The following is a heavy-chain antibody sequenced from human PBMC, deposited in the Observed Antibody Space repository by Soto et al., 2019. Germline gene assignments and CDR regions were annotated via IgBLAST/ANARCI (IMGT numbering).Heavy chain of an antibody. J-gene: IGHJ4*02. D-gene: IGHD1-26*01. CDR1: GTSFGTYY. Sequence: QVRLQESGPGLVKPSETLSLTCAVSGTSFGTYYWSWIRQPPGKGLEWIGYIFYSGHLKYNPSLKGRRSISVDPPKHRISLRLTSVTAADTAVYYCAREGGGYRFDYWGQGALVTVSS. CDR2: IFYSGHL. V-gene: IGHV4-59*01. CDR3: AREGGGYRFDY.